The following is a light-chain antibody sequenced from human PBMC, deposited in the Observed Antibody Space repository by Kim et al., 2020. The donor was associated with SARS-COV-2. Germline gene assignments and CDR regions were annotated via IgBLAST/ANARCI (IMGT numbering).Light chain of an antibody. Sequence: SSELTQDPAVSVALGQTVRITCQGDSLRSYYASWYQQKPGQAPVLVIYGKNNRPSGIPDRFSGSSSGNTASLTITGAQAEDEADYYCNSRDSSLSIVFGGGTKLTVL. CDR1: SLRSYY. J-gene: IGLJ2*01. CDR2: GKN. CDR3: NSRDSSLSIV. V-gene: IGLV3-19*01.